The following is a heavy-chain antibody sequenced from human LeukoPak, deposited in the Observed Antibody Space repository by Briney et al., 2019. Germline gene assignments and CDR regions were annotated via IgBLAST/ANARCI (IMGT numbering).Heavy chain of an antibody. Sequence: GGSLRLSCAASGFIFSSYSMSWVRQAPGKGLQWVADINEDGSDKYYVDSVKGRFTVSRDNARSSVYLQMNSLRADDTAVYYCVRKGLNYYYNSGYFYWGQGILVTVSS. CDR1: GFIFSSYS. CDR3: VRKGLNYYYNSGYFY. V-gene: IGHV3-7*03. J-gene: IGHJ4*02. D-gene: IGHD3-22*01. CDR2: INEDGSDK.